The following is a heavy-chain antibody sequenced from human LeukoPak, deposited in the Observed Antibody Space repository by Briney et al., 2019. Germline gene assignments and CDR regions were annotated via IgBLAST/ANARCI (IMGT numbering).Heavy chain of an antibody. CDR3: ARVATAGTVADY. V-gene: IGHV3-21*01. CDR2: ISSTSSYI. Sequence: NTGGSLRLSCAASGLSFSTYTMNWVRQAARKWLEWVSSISSTSSYIYYADSVKGRFTISRDNAKNSLYLQMNSLRAEDTAVYYCARVATAGTVADYWGQGTLVTVSS. J-gene: IGHJ4*02. CDR1: GLSFSTYT. D-gene: IGHD6-13*01.